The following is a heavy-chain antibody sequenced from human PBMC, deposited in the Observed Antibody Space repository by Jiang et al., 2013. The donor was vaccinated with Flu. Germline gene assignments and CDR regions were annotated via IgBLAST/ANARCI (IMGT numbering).Heavy chain of an antibody. D-gene: IGHD3-9*01. CDR1: GYTLTDLA. CDR2: FDPEVGET. V-gene: IGHV1-24*01. CDR3: AGTYSDFLNAYTWFDP. Sequence: SGAEVKKPGASVKVSCKVSGYTLTDLAVHWVRQAPGNGLEWMGGFDPEVGETIYAQSFQGRVTMTEDTSSNIAYMDLSSLTSEDTAMYYCAGTYSDFLNAYTWFDPWGQGTLVTVSS. J-gene: IGHJ5*02.